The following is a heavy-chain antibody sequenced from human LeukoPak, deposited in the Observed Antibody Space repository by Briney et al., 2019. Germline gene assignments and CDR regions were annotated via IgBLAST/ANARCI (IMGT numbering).Heavy chain of an antibody. D-gene: IGHD1-1*01. J-gene: IGHJ3*02. V-gene: IGHV4-34*01. CDR1: GGSFSGYY. CDR3: AKKRTRAFDI. Sequence: SETLSLTCAVYGGSFSGYYWSWIRQPPGKGLEWIGEINHSGSTNYNPSLKSRVTISVDTSKNQFSLKLSSVTAADTAVYYCAKKRTRAFDIWGQGTMVTVSS. CDR2: INHSGST.